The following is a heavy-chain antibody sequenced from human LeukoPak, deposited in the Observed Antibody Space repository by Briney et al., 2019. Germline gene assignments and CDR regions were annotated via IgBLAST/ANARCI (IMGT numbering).Heavy chain of an antibody. Sequence: GGSLRLSCAASGFTVSSNNMSWVRQAPGKGLEWVSVIYSGGRTFYADSVKGRFTISRDNSKNTLYLQMNSLRAEDTAVYYCAIYDSSGYYNYWGQGTLVTVSS. D-gene: IGHD3-22*01. CDR1: GFTVSSNN. CDR3: AIYDSSGYYNY. CDR2: IYSGGRT. V-gene: IGHV3-53*01. J-gene: IGHJ4*02.